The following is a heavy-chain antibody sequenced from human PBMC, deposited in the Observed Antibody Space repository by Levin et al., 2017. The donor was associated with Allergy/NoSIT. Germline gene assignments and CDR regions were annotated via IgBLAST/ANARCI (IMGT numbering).Heavy chain of an antibody. J-gene: IGHJ4*02. V-gene: IGHV1-2*03. CDR3: ARFGAEEYSEYYFDH. CDR1: GYKFTDYH. CDR2: INPNSGNT. Sequence: LAASVKVSCKASGYKFTDYHVHWVRQAPGEGLEWMGWINPNSGNTRYAEKFEGRVTMSRETSITTAFLEIISDDTAVYFCARFGAEEYSEYYFDHWGQGTLVTVSS. D-gene: IGHD1-26*01.